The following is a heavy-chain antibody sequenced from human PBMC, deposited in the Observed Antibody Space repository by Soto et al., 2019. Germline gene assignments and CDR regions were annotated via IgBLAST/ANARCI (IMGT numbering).Heavy chain of an antibody. CDR3: ASKGAQFYSSSSPGGYYYYGMDV. CDR2: IIPIFGTA. Sequence: ASVKVSCKPSGYSFSNFYVHWVRQAPGQGLEWMGGIIPIFGTANYAQKFQGRVTITADESTSTAYMELSSLRSEDTAVYYCASKGAQFYSSSSPGGYYYYGMDVWGQGTTVTVSS. J-gene: IGHJ6*02. CDR1: GYSFSNFY. D-gene: IGHD6-6*01. V-gene: IGHV1-69*13.